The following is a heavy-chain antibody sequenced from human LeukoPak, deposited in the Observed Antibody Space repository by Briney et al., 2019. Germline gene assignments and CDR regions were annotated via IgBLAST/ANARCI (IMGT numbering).Heavy chain of an antibody. Sequence: GGSLRLSCAASGFTFSTFAMIWVRQPPGKGLEWVSSIFPSGGEIHYADSVRGRFTISRDNSKSTLSLQMNSLRAEDTAIYYCAKGTLGSCSGATCYDFDNWGQGTLVTVSS. CDR3: AKGTLGSCSGATCYDFDN. CDR1: GFTFSTFA. CDR2: IFPSGGEI. V-gene: IGHV3-23*01. J-gene: IGHJ4*02. D-gene: IGHD2-2*01.